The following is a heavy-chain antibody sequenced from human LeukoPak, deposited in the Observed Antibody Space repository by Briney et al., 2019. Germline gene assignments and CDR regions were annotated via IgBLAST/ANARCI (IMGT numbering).Heavy chain of an antibody. CDR1: GFTFSSYS. CDR2: ISSSSSYI. J-gene: IGHJ4*02. D-gene: IGHD2-2*01. CDR3: ARDVVPAAGVAFDY. V-gene: IGHV3-21*01. Sequence: PGGSLRLSCAASGFTFSSYSMNWVRQAPGKGLEWVSSISSSSSYIYYADSVKGRFTISRDNAKNSLYLQMNSLRAEDTAVYYCARDVVPAAGVAFDYWGQGTLVTVSS.